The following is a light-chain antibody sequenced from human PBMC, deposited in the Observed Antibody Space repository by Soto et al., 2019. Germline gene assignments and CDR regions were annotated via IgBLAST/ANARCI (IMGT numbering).Light chain of an antibody. Sequence: ESVVTQSPGTLSLSPGERATLSCRAIQSVSSYLAWYQQKPGQAPRLLIYDASNRATGIPARFSGSGSGTEFTLTISSLQSEDFAVYYCQQYNNWVTFGQGTRLEIK. J-gene: IGKJ5*01. V-gene: IGKV3D-15*01. CDR2: DAS. CDR1: QSVSSY. CDR3: QQYNNWVT.